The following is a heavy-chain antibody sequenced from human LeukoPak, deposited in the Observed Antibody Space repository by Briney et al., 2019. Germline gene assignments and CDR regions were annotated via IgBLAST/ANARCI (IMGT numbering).Heavy chain of an antibody. CDR1: GGSISSSNW. CDR3: ARVRTYYGSGSSPYFDY. CDR2: IYHSGST. V-gene: IGHV4-4*02. J-gene: IGHJ4*02. D-gene: IGHD3-10*01. Sequence: PSETLSLTCAVSGGSISSSNWWSWVRPPPGKGLEWIGEIYHSGSTNYNPSLKSRVTISVDKSKNQFSLKLSSVTAADTAVYYCARVRTYYGSGSSPYFDYWGQGTLVTVSS.